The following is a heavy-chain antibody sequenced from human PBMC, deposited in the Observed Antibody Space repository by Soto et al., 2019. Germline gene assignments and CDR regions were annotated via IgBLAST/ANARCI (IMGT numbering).Heavy chain of an antibody. J-gene: IGHJ4*02. CDR1: GGSISSSSYY. D-gene: IGHD3-22*01. V-gene: IGHV4-39*01. CDR2: IYYSGST. Sequence: QLQLQESGPGLVKPSETLSLTCTVSGGSISSSSYYWGWIRQPPGQGLEWIGSIYYSGSTYYNPSLKSRVTISVDTSKNQFSLKLSSVTAADTAVYYCARRPYYDSSGYYFPYYFDYWGQGTLVTVSS. CDR3: ARRPYYDSSGYYFPYYFDY.